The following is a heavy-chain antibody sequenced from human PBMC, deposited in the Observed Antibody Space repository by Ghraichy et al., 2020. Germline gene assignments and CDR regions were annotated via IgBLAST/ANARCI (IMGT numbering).Heavy chain of an antibody. J-gene: IGHJ3*02. CDR1: GGSFSGGGYY. CDR3: AREVGYCSGAGCPLGGFDI. V-gene: IGHV4-31*03. CDR2: IFDNGNT. Sequence: SETLSLTCTVSGGSFSGGGYYWTWIRQHPGKGLEWIGYIFDNGNTNCNPTLKTRLSMSGDTSKNQFFLRLTSVTDADTAVYYCAREVGYCSGAGCPLGGFDIWGQGTTVTVSS. D-gene: IGHD2-15*01.